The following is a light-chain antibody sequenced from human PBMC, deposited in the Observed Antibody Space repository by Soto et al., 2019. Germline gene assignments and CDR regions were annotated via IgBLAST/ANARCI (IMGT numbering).Light chain of an antibody. J-gene: IGKJ5*01. CDR3: QQYYSYPRT. V-gene: IGKV1-8*01. CDR2: AAS. Sequence: IQMTQSPSTLSASVGDRVTITCRASQGISSYLAWYQQKPGKAPKLLIYAASTLQSGVPSRFSGSGSGTDFTLTISCLQSEDFATYYCQQYYSYPRTFGQGTRLEIK. CDR1: QGISSY.